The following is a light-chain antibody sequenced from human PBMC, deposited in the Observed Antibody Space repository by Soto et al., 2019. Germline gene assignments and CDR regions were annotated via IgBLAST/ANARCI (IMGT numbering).Light chain of an antibody. CDR1: QSISNY. J-gene: IGKJ1*01. CDR2: AAS. V-gene: IGKV1-39*01. Sequence: DIQMTQSPSSLSASVGGRVTITCRASQSISNYLNWYQQKPGKAPKLLIYAASSLQSGVPSRFSGSGSGTEFTLTISSLQPEDFATYFCQQSNSTPWTFGQGTKVEI. CDR3: QQSNSTPWT.